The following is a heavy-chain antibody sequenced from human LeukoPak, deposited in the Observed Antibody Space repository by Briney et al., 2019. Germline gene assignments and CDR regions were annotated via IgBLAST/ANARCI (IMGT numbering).Heavy chain of an antibody. J-gene: IGHJ3*02. Sequence: GGTLRLSCAASGFTFSNHGMNWVRQAPGKGLEWVSSFSSSSNYIYYADSVKGRFTISRDNAKNSLYLQMNSLRAEDTAVYYCARAVGNYAYTDAFDIWGQGTMVTVSS. CDR2: FSSSSNYI. CDR3: ARAVGNYAYTDAFDI. D-gene: IGHD1-7*01. V-gene: IGHV3-21*01. CDR1: GFTFSNHG.